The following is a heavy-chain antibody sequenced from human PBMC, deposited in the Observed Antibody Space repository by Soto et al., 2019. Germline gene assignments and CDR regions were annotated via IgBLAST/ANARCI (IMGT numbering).Heavy chain of an antibody. CDR1: GGSISSGNYY. V-gene: IGHV4-30-4*01. Sequence: QVQLQESGPGLVKPSQTLSLTCTVSGGSISSGNYYWSWIRQPPGKGLEWIGFISYSGSTYYNLSHKSRITISVDTSKSQSSLNLSFVTVAETDVDYSARMGTPATRLYYFEFWGHGTLVTVSS. D-gene: IGHD2-15*01. CDR3: ARMGTPATRLYYFEF. CDR2: ISYSGST. J-gene: IGHJ4*01.